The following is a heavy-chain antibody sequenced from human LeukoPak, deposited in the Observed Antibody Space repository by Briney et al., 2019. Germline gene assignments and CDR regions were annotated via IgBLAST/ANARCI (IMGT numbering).Heavy chain of an antibody. CDR2: ISLSGTFT. CDR1: GFSFSDYF. D-gene: IGHD2-2*01. Sequence: GGSLGLSCAASGFSFSDYFMNWIRQAPGQGLEWVSYISLSGTFTYYADSVKGRFTISRDNAKNSLYLQMDSLRADDTAVYYCARRKVPAADDYWGQGTLVTVSS. CDR3: ARRKVPAADDY. J-gene: IGHJ4*02. V-gene: IGHV3-11*01.